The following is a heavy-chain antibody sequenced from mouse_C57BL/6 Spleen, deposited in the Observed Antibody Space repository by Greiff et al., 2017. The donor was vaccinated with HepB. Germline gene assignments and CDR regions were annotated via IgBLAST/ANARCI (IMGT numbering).Heavy chain of an antibody. V-gene: IGHV1-18*01. Sequence: VQLKQSGPELVKPGASVKIPCKASGYTFTDYNMDWVKQSHGKSLEWIGDINPNNGGTIDNQKFKGKATLTVDKSSSTAYMELRSLTSEDTAVYYCARKGYYGSRAMDYWGQGTSVTVSS. J-gene: IGHJ4*01. CDR3: ARKGYYGSRAMDY. CDR2: INPNNGGT. CDR1: GYTFTDYN. D-gene: IGHD1-1*01.